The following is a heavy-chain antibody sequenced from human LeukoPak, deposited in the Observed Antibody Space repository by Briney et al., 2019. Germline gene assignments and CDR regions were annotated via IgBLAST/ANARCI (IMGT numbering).Heavy chain of an antibody. V-gene: IGHV3-21*01. Sequence: PGGSLRLSCAASGFTFSSYSMNWVRQAPGKGLEWVSSISSSSSYIYYADPAKGRFTISRDNAKNSLYLQMNSLRAEDTAVYYCARDPYYYDSSGYYYWGQGTLVTVSS. CDR1: GFTFSSYS. CDR2: ISSSSSYI. D-gene: IGHD3-22*01. J-gene: IGHJ4*02. CDR3: ARDPYYYDSSGYYY.